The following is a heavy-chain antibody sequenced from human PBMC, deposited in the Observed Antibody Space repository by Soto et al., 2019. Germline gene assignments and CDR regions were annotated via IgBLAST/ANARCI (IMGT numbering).Heavy chain of an antibody. J-gene: IGHJ4*02. CDR3: ARGSFWSGYYPQDHLSGLDY. V-gene: IGHV4-59*12. CDR1: GGSISSYY. CDR2: IYYSGST. D-gene: IGHD3-3*01. Sequence: SETLSLTCTVSGGSISSYYWTWIRQPPGKGLEWIGYIYYSGSTNYNPSLKSRVTISVATSKTQFSLKLSSVTAADTAVYYCARGSFWSGYYPQDHLSGLDYWGQGTLVTVSS.